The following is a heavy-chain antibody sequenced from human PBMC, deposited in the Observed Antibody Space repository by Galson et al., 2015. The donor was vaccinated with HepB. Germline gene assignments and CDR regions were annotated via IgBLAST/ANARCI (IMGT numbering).Heavy chain of an antibody. J-gene: IGHJ4*02. CDR2: ISAYNGNT. V-gene: IGHV1-18*01. CDR3: ARERTDSGYDNTFDY. Sequence: SVKVSCKASGYTFSNYGVSWVRQAPGQGLEWMGWISAYNGNTNYAQNFQGRVTMTTDTSTSTAYMELRSLRSDDTAVYYCARERTDSGYDNTFDYWGQGTLVTVSS. D-gene: IGHD5-12*01. CDR1: GYTFSNYG.